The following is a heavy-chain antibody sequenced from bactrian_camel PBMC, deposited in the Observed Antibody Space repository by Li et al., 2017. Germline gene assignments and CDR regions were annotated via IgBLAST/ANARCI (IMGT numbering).Heavy chain of an antibody. V-gene: IGHV3S53*01. D-gene: IGHD4*01. J-gene: IGHJ4*01. CDR3: ATVAGSFSDDYARARAYVY. Sequence: HVQLVESGGDSVQPGGSLRLSCSVSNNATVLPLCMAWFRQAPGKERERVATIDMDDLTNYASSVKGRFTISKDNAKNTVYLRMNSPKSEDTALYYCATVAGSFSDDYARARAYVYWGQGTQVTVS. CDR1: NNATVLPL. CDR2: IDMDDLT.